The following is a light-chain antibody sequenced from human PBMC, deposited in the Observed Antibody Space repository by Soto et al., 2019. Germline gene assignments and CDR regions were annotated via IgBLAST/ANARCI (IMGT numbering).Light chain of an antibody. CDR3: QTWSTGLLV. Sequence: QPVLTQSPSASASLGASVKLTCTLSSGHSSYAIAWHQQQPETGPRYLMKLNSDGSHSKGDGIPDRFSGSSSGAERYLTISGVLAEDESEYYCQTWSTGLLVFGGGTKLTVL. CDR2: LNSDGSH. CDR1: SGHSSYA. J-gene: IGLJ3*02. V-gene: IGLV4-69*01.